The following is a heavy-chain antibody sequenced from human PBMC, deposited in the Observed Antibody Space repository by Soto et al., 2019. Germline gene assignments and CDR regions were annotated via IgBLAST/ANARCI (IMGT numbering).Heavy chain of an antibody. CDR3: ARGARGLYFMDV. V-gene: IGHV3-74*01. J-gene: IGHJ6*03. CDR2: IKGDLITT. Sequence: EVQVVESGGGLVQPGGSLRLSCAASGFTFSDYWMHWVRQAPRKGLVWVSRIKGDLITTNYADSVKGRFTISRDNARNTVSLQIDSLRAEDTAVYYCARGARGLYFMDVWGKGTTVTVSS. D-gene: IGHD5-12*01. CDR1: GFTFSDYW.